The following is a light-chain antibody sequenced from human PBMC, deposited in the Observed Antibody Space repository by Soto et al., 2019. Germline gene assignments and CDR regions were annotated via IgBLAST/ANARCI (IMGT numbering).Light chain of an antibody. J-gene: IGKJ1*01. CDR2: AAS. CDR3: QQYDTSPPT. Sequence: EIVLTQSPGTLSASPGERVTLSCRASQSVSSSSLAWYQQKPGQAPRLLIYAASSRATGIPDRFSGXGYGTDFTLTISRLEPEDFAVYSCQQYDTSPPTFGQGTKVDI. V-gene: IGKV3-20*01. CDR1: QSVSSSS.